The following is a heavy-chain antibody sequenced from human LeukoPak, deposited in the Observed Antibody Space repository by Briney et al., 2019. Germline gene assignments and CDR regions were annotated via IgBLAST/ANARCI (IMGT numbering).Heavy chain of an antibody. CDR2: IGGSGGVT. Sequence: PGGSPRLSCAASGFTFINHAMTWVRQAPGKGLEWVSAIGGSGGVTYYADSVRGRFTISRDNSKNTLYLQMNSLRAEDTAVYYCAKDDLLSHWGQGTLVTVSS. J-gene: IGHJ4*02. CDR1: GFTFINHA. CDR3: AKDDLLSH. V-gene: IGHV3-23*01.